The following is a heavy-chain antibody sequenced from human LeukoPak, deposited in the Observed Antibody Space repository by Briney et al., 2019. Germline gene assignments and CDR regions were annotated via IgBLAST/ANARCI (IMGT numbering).Heavy chain of an antibody. CDR1: GYSFTDYW. Sequence: KPGESLKISCKGSGYSFTDYWIAWVRQMPGKGLEWMGIIYPGDSHTTYSPSFQGRVTISADKSISTAYLQWSSLKASDTAMYYCARRLGRGYSYSYGFYFDNWGQGTLVTVSS. D-gene: IGHD5-18*01. J-gene: IGHJ4*02. CDR2: IYPGDSHT. V-gene: IGHV5-51*03. CDR3: ARRLGRGYSYSYGFYFDN.